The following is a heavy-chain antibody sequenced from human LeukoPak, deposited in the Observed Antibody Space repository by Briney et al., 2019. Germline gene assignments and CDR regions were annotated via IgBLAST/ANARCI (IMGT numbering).Heavy chain of an antibody. Sequence: PGGSLRLSCAASGFTFDDYAMHWVRQAPGKGLEWVSVISWNSGSITYADSVKGRFTISRDNAKNPLYLQMNSLRAEDTALYYCAKAHNSGYYYAFDYWGQGTLVTVSS. J-gene: IGHJ4*02. CDR1: GFTFDDYA. D-gene: IGHD3-22*01. V-gene: IGHV3-9*01. CDR2: ISWNSGSI. CDR3: AKAHNSGYYYAFDY.